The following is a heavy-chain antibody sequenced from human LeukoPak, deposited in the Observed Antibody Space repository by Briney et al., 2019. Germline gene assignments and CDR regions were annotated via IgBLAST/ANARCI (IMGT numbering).Heavy chain of an antibody. V-gene: IGHV4-39*01. CDR1: GGSISSSSYY. CDR3: ARLVDSSGYYDGTLDY. Sequence: PSETLSLTCTVSGGSISSSSYYWGWIRQPPGKGLEWIGSIYYSGSTYYNPSLKSRVTISVDTSKNQFSLKLSSVTAADTAVYYCARLVDSSGYYDGTLDYWGQGTLVTVSS. J-gene: IGHJ4*02. D-gene: IGHD3-22*01. CDR2: IYYSGST.